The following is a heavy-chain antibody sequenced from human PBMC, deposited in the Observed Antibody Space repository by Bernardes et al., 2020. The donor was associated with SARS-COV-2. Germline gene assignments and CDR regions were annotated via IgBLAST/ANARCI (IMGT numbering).Heavy chain of an antibody. CDR2: IYYSGST. J-gene: IGHJ4*02. V-gene: IGHV4-59*01. CDR3: ARSLHSSGWYKQHYYFDY. Sequence: SETLSLTCTVSGGSISSYYWSWIRQPPGKGLEWIGYIYYSGSTNYNPSLKSRVTISVDTSKNQFSLKLSSVTAADTAVYYCARSLHSSGWYKQHYYFDYWGQGTLVTVSS. D-gene: IGHD6-19*01. CDR1: GGSISSYY.